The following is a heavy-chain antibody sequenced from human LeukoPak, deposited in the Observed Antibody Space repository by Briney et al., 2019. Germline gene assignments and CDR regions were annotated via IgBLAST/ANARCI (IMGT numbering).Heavy chain of an antibody. CDR2: IYYSGST. D-gene: IGHD5-18*01. CDR3: ARGRYSHGGYYFDY. V-gene: IGHV4-59*01. CDR1: GGSISSYY. J-gene: IGHJ4*02. Sequence: SETLSLTCTVSGGSISSYYWSWIRQPPGKGLEWIGYIYYSGSTNYNPSLKSRVTISVDTSKNQFSLKLSSVTAADTAVYYCARGRYSHGGYYFDYWGQGTLVTVSS.